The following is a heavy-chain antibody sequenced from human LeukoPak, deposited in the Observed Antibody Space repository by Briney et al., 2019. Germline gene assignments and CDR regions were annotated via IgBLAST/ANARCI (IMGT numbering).Heavy chain of an antibody. CDR3: ASGTYYYYGMDV. Sequence: GLEWLGRTYYRSKWYNDYAVSVKSRITINPDTSKNQFSLQLNSVTPEDTAVYYCASGTYYYYGMDVWGQGTTVTVSS. CDR2: TYYRSKWYN. V-gene: IGHV6-1*01. J-gene: IGHJ6*02. D-gene: IGHD6-13*01.